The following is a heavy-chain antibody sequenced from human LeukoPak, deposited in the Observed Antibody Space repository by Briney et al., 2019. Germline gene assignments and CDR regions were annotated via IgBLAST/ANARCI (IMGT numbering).Heavy chain of an antibody. CDR2: ISYDGSNK. D-gene: IGHD6-6*01. CDR1: GXTFSSYG. V-gene: IGHV3-30*18. Sequence: GGSLRLSCAASGXTFSSYGMHWVRQAPGKGLEWVVVISYDGSNKYYADSVKGRFTISRDNSKNTLYLQMNSLRAEDTAVYYCAKMLYSSSSEALYYYYYGMDVWGQGTTVTVSS. J-gene: IGHJ6*02. CDR3: AKMLYSSSSEALYYYYYGMDV.